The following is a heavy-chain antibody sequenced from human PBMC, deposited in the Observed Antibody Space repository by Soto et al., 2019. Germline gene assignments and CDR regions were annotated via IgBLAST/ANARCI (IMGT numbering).Heavy chain of an antibody. D-gene: IGHD5-18*01. CDR2: ISGSGSPT. CDR3: AKENMRGYYYFDY. V-gene: IGHV3-23*01. Sequence: PGGSLRLSCAASGFTFSSYAMTWVRQAPGRGLEWVSAISGSGSPTYYADSVKGRFTISRDNSKNTLYLQMNSLRADDTAVYYCAKENMRGYYYFDYWGQGTLVTVSS. CDR1: GFTFSSYA. J-gene: IGHJ4*02.